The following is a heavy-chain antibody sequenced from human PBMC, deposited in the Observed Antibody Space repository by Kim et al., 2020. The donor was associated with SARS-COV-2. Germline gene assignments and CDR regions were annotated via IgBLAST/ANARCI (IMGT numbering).Heavy chain of an antibody. CDR1: GGTFSSYA. D-gene: IGHD3-9*01. V-gene: IGHV1-69*13. CDR2: IIPIFGTA. Sequence: SVKVSCKASGGTFSSYAISWVRQAPGQGLEWMGGIIPIFGTANYAQKFQGRVTITADESTSTAYMELSSLRSEDTAVYYCARALNDILTGYSNMASDYWGQGTLVTVSS. CDR3: ARALNDILTGYSNMASDY. J-gene: IGHJ4*02.